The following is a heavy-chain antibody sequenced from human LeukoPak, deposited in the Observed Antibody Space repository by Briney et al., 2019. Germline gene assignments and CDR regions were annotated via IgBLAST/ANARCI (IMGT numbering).Heavy chain of an antibody. J-gene: IGHJ4*02. CDR2: IKYDGSDK. D-gene: IGHD1-26*01. Sequence: PGWGLRLSLACCRFIFISYLLNWVRQPPGRGGAGVAYIKYDGSDKKYVDSVSGRSILSIESDDNALFLQMDNLRAEDAAVYYCVRGGRPMDQRLDYWGQGTLVTVSS. CDR3: VRGGRPMDQRLDY. CDR1: RFIFISYL. V-gene: IGHV3-7*01.